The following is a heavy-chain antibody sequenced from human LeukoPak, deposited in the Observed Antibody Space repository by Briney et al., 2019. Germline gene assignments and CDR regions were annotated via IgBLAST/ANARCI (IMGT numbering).Heavy chain of an antibody. CDR2: IYYSGST. J-gene: IGHJ4*02. CDR3: ARDSFMDTAFEN. D-gene: IGHD5-18*01. CDR1: GGSISSSSYY. Sequence: PSETLSLTCTVSGGSISSSSYYWGWIRQPPGKGLEWIGSIYYSGSTYYNPSLKSRVTISVDTSKNQFSLKLSSVTAADTAVYYCARDSFMDTAFENWGQGTLVTVSS. V-gene: IGHV4-39*07.